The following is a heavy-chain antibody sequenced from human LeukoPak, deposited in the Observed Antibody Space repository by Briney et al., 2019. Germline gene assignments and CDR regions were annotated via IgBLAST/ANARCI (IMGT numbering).Heavy chain of an antibody. Sequence: QTGGSLRLSCAASGFTFSSYWMHWVRQVPGKGLVWVSRINSDGSRTSYADSVKGRFTISRDNAKNTLYLQMNSLRAEDTAVYFCTRDRPVVCSSTSCYPRFDYWGQGTLVTVSS. CDR3: TRDRPVVCSSTSCYPRFDY. CDR1: GFTFSSYW. J-gene: IGHJ4*02. V-gene: IGHV3-74*01. D-gene: IGHD2-2*01. CDR2: INSDGSRT.